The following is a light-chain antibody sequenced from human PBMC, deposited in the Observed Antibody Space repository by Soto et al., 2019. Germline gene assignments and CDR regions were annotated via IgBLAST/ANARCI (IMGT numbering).Light chain of an antibody. CDR1: QSISSW. CDR3: QQYNHYQWT. CDR2: KAS. Sequence: DIQMTQSPSTLSASVGDRVTITCRASQSISSWLAWYQQKPGKAPKLLIYKASSLEGGVPSRFSDSGSGTEFTLTISSLQSDDFATYYCQQYNHYQWTFGQGTKVDI. J-gene: IGKJ1*01. V-gene: IGKV1-5*03.